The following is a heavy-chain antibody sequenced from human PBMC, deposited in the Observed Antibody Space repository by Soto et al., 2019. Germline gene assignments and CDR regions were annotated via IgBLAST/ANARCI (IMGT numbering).Heavy chain of an antibody. J-gene: IGHJ6*02. CDR3: ARDSALVRYEVGLDV. CDR1: GFSVSRNY. V-gene: IGHV3-53*01. D-gene: IGHD3-9*01. Sequence: EVQLVESGGGLIQPGGSLRLSCAASGFSVSRNYMSWVRQAPGKGLEWVAVIYRGGSTSHADSVKGRFTISIDNAKNTLYLQMNSLRAGDTAVYYCARDSALVRYEVGLDVWGQGTTVTVSS. CDR2: IYRGGST.